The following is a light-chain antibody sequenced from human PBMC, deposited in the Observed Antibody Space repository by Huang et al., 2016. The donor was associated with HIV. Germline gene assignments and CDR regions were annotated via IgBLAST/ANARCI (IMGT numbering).Light chain of an antibody. CDR2: WAS. V-gene: IGKV4-1*01. CDR1: QTVLYSSNNKDY. Sequence: DIVMTQSPDSLAVSLGERATIKCKSSQTVLYSSNNKDYLAWYQQQPGQSPKLLIYWASTREAGVPDRFSGSGAGTDFTLTISSLQAEDVAVYYCQQYYSSPLTFGGGTKVEIK. J-gene: IGKJ4*01. CDR3: QQYYSSPLT.